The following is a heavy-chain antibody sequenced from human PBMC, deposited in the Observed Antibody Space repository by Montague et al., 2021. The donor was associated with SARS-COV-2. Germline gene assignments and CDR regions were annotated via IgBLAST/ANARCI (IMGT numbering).Heavy chain of an antibody. CDR3: ARVSHVPLSSGTGDGMDV. V-gene: IGHV4-34*01. CDR1: RGSFSDYY. CDR2: ISHSRST. J-gene: IGHJ6*02. D-gene: IGHD5/OR15-5a*01. Sequence: SETLSLTCAVYRGSFSDYYWTWIRQSPGKGLEWIGEISHSRSTNYNPSLNSRVSISMDTSNNQFSLRLDSVTAADTAVYYCARVSHVPLSSGTGDGMDVWGQGTMVTVS.